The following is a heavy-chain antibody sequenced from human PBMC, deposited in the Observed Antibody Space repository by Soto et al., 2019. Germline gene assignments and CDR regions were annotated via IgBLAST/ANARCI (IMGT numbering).Heavy chain of an antibody. V-gene: IGHV4-31*03. J-gene: IGHJ4*02. D-gene: IGHD6-13*01. CDR1: GAALNSGNYY. Sequence: PSETLSLTCSVSGAALNSGNYYWSWIRQVPGKGLEWIGHIYVTGAVDYNPSLRDRITISQDTSENQFSLKLSSVTAADTAVYYCARTTTEIAAHVFDYWGQGTLVTVSS. CDR2: IYVTGAV. CDR3: ARTTTEIAAHVFDY.